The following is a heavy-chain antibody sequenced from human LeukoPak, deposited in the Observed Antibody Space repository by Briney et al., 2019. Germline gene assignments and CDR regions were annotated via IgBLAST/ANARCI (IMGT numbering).Heavy chain of an antibody. CDR3: AKDMCSSTSCYSSSYAFDI. J-gene: IGHJ3*02. Sequence: SGGSLRLSCAASGFTFDDYAMHWVRQAPGKGLEWVSGISWNSGSIGYADSVKGRFTISRDNAKNSLYLQMNSLRAEDTALYYCAKDMCSSTSCYSSSYAFDIWGQGTMVTVSS. CDR1: GFTFDDYA. CDR2: ISWNSGSI. D-gene: IGHD2-2*02. V-gene: IGHV3-9*01.